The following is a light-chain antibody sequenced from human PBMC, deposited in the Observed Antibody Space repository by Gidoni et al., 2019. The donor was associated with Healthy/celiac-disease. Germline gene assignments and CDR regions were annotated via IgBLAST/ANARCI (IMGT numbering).Light chain of an antibody. J-gene: IGKJ2*01. CDR2: DAS. Sequence: EIVLTQSPATLSLSPGERATLSCRASQSVSSYLACYQQKPGQATRLLIYDASNRATGIPARFSGSGSGTDLTLTIRRLEPEDFAVYYCQQRSNWPPYTFXQXTKLEIK. CDR1: QSVSSY. V-gene: IGKV3-11*01. CDR3: QQRSNWPPYT.